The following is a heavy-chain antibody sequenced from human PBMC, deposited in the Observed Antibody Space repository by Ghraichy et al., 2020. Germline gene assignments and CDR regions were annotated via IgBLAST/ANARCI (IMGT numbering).Heavy chain of an antibody. V-gene: IGHV4-38-2*02. CDR1: DYSISNDYY. CDR3: ARGHMVNVGLPPYFDY. Sequence: SETLSLTCSVSDYSISNDYYWGWIRQPPGKGLEWIGSIHHSGSTYSNPSLKSRVAISVDTSKNQFSLRLRSVTATDTAVYYCARGHMVNVGLPPYFDYWGQGTLVIVSS. D-gene: IGHD2-8*01. J-gene: IGHJ4*02. CDR2: IHHSGST.